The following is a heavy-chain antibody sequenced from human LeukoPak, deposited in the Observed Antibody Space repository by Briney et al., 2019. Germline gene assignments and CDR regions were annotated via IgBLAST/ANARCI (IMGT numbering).Heavy chain of an antibody. CDR3: ARQNYDILTGYSAFDI. CDR1: GDSISSYY. V-gene: IGHV4-4*07. Sequence: PSETLSLTCTVSGDSISSYYWSWIRQPAGKGLEWIGRIHPSGSTNYNPSLKSRLTLSVDTSKNQFSLKLSSATAADTAVYYCARQNYDILTGYSAFDIWGQGTMVTVSS. CDR2: IHPSGST. D-gene: IGHD3-9*01. J-gene: IGHJ3*02.